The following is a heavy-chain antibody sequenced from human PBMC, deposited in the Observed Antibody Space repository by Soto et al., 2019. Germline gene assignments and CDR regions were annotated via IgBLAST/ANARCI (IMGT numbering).Heavy chain of an antibody. CDR1: GDTFTSYG. CDR2: ISAYTGNT. J-gene: IGHJ4*02. D-gene: IGHD6-13*01. CDR3: ARMTIIGYISSWYLGPTTSSTS. V-gene: IGHV1-18*04. Sequence: ASVKVTCKASGDTFTSYGISWVRQAPGQGREWMGWISAYTGNTNYAQKLQGRVTMTTDTSTSTAYMALRSLRSDDPAVYYCARMTIIGYISSWYLGPTTSSTSRDQGT.